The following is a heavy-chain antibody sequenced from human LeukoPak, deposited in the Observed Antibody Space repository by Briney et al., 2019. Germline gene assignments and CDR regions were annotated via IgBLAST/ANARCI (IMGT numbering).Heavy chain of an antibody. V-gene: IGHV2-70*01. J-gene: IGHJ3*02. CDR2: LDWDDDK. CDR3: ARIRRTTVVTAGAFDI. CDR1: GFSLSTSGMC. D-gene: IGHD4-23*01. Sequence: SGPALVKPTQALTLTCTFSGFSLSTSGMCVSWIRQPPGKALEWLALLDWDDDKYYSTSLKTRLTISKDTSKNQVVLTMTNMDPLDTATYYCARIRRTTVVTAGAFDIWGQGTMGTVSS.